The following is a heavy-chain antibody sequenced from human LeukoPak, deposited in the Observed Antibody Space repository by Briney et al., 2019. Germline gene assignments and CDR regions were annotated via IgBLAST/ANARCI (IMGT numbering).Heavy chain of an antibody. CDR1: GFTFSASA. CDR3: ASSDNDGNYYLNF. J-gene: IGHJ4*02. CDR2: IRSKGNGYAK. D-gene: IGHD5-24*01. Sequence: GGSLRLSCAASGFTFSASAMHWVRQAPGKGLEWVGRIRSKGNGYAKTYGEAVRGMFTISRDYAKSTAYLQMSSLKTEDTAVYYCASSDNDGNYYLNFWGQGTLVTVSS. V-gene: IGHV3-73*01.